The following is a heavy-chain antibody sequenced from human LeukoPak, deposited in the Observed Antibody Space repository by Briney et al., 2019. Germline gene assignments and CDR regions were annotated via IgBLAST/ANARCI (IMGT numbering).Heavy chain of an antibody. J-gene: IGHJ5*02. Sequence: AGGSLRLSCAASGFSFSTYGMSWVRQAPGKGLEWVSAISGSGGSTYYADSVKGRFTISRDNSKNTLYLQMNSLRAEDTAVYYCAKERSGSYSYNWFDPWGQGTLVTVSS. D-gene: IGHD1-26*01. CDR2: ISGSGGST. CDR1: GFSFSTYG. CDR3: AKERSGSYSYNWFDP. V-gene: IGHV3-23*01.